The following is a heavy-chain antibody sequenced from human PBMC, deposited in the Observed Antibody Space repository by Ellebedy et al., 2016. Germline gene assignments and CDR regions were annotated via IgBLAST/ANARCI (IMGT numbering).Heavy chain of an antibody. D-gene: IGHD5-18*01. V-gene: IGHV4-30-4*01. CDR3: ARARASGYSYVGDY. Sequence: SETLSLTXTVSGGSISINDYYWSWIRQPPGKGLEWIGHIYYTGTTYYNPSLKSRVTISIDTSKDQFSLKLSSVTAADTAVYFCARARASGYSYVGDYWGQGTLVTVSS. CDR1: GGSISINDYY. J-gene: IGHJ4*02. CDR2: IYYTGTT.